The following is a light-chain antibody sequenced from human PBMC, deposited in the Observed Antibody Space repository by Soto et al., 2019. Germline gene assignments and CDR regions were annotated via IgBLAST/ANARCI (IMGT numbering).Light chain of an antibody. J-gene: IGLJ1*01. CDR2: GVT. Sequence: QSALTQPPSASGSPGQSVTISCTGTSSDVGGYNYVSWYQHHPGKAPKLMIYGVTKRSSGVPDRFSGSKSGNTASLTVSGLQAEDEADYYCSSYAGSNNYVFGTGTKLTVL. CDR1: SSDVGGYNY. V-gene: IGLV2-8*01. CDR3: SSYAGSNNYV.